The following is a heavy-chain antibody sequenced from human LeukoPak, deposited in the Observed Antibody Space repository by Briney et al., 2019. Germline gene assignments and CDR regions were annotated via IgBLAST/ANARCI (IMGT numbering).Heavy chain of an antibody. J-gene: IGHJ4*02. CDR2: IYYRGSA. Sequence: PSETLSLTCTVSGGSISSGDYYWSWIRQPPGKVLEWIGYIYYRGSAYYNPSLNSRVTISVDTSKNQFSLKLSSVTAADTAVYYCAREVGYSFRSDTDYWGQGTLVTVSS. CDR3: AREVGYSFRSDTDY. V-gene: IGHV4-30-4*01. D-gene: IGHD5-18*01. CDR1: GGSISSGDYY.